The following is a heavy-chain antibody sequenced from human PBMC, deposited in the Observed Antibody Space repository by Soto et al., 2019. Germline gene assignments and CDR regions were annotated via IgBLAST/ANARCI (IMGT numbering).Heavy chain of an antibody. CDR2: INHSGRT. CDR3: ARGPRCINTSCSNDFYHFGLDV. V-gene: IGHV4-34*01. J-gene: IGHJ6*02. Sequence: SETLPLTCAVYGGSFSGYFWTWVRQAPGKGLEWIGEINHSGRTNTNPSLKSRISTSVDTSKNQFSLRLSSVTAADTAFYYCARGPRCINTSCSNDFYHFGLDVWGQGTSVTVSS. D-gene: IGHD2-2*01. CDR1: GGSFSGYF.